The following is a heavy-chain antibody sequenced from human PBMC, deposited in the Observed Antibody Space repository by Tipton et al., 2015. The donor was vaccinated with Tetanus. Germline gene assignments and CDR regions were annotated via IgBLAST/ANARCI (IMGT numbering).Heavy chain of an antibody. J-gene: IGHJ4*02. CDR1: GFPFSSHS. CDR3: ASPVRAHLYAFDY. V-gene: IGHV3-21*04. CDR2: ISPMSDYI. D-gene: IGHD2-2*02. Sequence: QLVQSGGGLVKPGGSLRLSCAASGFPFSSHSMNWVRQAPGKGLEWVSSISPMSDYIIYTDSVKGRFTISRDNSLNTLYLQMNSLRAEDTGIYYCASPVRAHLYAFDYWGQGSLVTVSS.